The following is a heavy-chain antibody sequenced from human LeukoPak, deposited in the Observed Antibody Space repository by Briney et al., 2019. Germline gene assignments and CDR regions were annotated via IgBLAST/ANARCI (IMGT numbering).Heavy chain of an antibody. D-gene: IGHD4-17*01. CDR2: IYHSGST. J-gene: IGHJ5*02. Sequence: SETLSLTCAVSGGSISSSNWWSWVRQPPGKGLEWIGEIYHSGSTNYNPSLKSRVTISVDKSKNQFSLKLSSVTAADTAVYYCARSHGMGYGDLERGWFDPWGQGTLVTVSS. CDR1: GGSISSSNW. V-gene: IGHV4-4*02. CDR3: ARSHGMGYGDLERGWFDP.